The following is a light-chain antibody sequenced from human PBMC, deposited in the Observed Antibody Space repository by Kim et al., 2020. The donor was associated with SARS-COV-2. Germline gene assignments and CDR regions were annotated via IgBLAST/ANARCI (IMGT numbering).Light chain of an antibody. J-gene: IGLJ2*01. CDR1: SSGVGRYDF. CDR2: DVG. V-gene: IGLV2-14*03. CDR3: CSYTGITSFRI. Sequence: SIAISCTGASSGVGRYDFVSWYHHPPGKAPRLIIYDVGIRPSGVSSRFSGAKSGNTASLTISGLRPEDEADYFCCSYTGITSFRIFGGGTQLTVL.